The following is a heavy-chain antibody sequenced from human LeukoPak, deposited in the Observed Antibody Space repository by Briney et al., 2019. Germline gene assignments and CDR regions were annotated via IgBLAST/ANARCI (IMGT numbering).Heavy chain of an antibody. V-gene: IGHV1-18*01. Sequence: GAPVKVSCKASGYTFTSYGISWVRQAPGQGLEWMGWISAYNGNTNYAQKYQGRVTMTTDTSTSTAYMELRSLRSDDTAIYYCARWEYCSSSSCYDESETFDYWGQGTLVTVSS. D-gene: IGHD2-2*01. CDR1: GYTFTSYG. CDR3: ARWEYCSSSSCYDESETFDY. CDR2: ISAYNGNT. J-gene: IGHJ4*02.